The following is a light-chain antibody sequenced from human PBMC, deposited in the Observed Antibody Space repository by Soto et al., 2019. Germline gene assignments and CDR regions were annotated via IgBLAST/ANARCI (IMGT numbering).Light chain of an antibody. CDR3: QQYNSYPI. J-gene: IGKJ3*01. Sequence: DIQMTQSPSTLSASVGDRVTITCRASQSISSWLAWYQQKPGKAPKLLIYDASSLESGVPSRFSGSGSGTEFTLTISSLQPDDFATSYCQQYNSYPIFGPGTKVDIK. CDR1: QSISSW. V-gene: IGKV1-5*01. CDR2: DAS.